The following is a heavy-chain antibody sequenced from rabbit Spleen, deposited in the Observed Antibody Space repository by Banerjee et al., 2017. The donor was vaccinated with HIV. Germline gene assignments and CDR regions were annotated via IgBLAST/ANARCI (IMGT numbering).Heavy chain of an antibody. J-gene: IGHJ6*01. Sequence: KESGGDLVKPGASLTLTCTASGIDFSGYYYMCWVRQAPGKGLEWIACIYGRGNGDTYYPSWSWVNGRFTISRENAQNTVFLQMTSLTAADTATYFCARDSGSSFSSYGMDLWGQGTLVTVS. CDR1: GIDFSGYYY. D-gene: IGHD8-1*01. V-gene: IGHV1S40*01. CDR2: IYGRGNGDT. CDR3: ARDSGSSFSSYGMDL.